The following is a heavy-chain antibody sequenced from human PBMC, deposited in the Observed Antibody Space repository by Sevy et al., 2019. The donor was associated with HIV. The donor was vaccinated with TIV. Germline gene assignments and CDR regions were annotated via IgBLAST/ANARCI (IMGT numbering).Heavy chain of an antibody. V-gene: IGHV1-2*02. CDR2: INPDSGGP. Sequence: ASVKVSCKASGYTFTGYYMHWMRQAPGQGLEWMGWINPDSGGPTYPPKFQGRVTLTRDTSISTAYMDLSRLKSEDTAVYYCVRDDRDGYFEYWGQGTLVTVSS. CDR3: VRDDRDGYFEY. J-gene: IGHJ4*02. CDR1: GYTFTGYY.